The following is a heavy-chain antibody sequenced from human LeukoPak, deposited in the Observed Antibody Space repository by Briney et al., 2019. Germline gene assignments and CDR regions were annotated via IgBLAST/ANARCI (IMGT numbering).Heavy chain of an antibody. J-gene: IGHJ4*02. Sequence: ASVKVSCKASGYSFSSHDINWVRQATGQGLEWMGWINPNSGGTNYAQKFQGRVTMTRDTSISTAYMELSRLRSDDTAVYYCARGGYCSGGSCYSVNNFDYWGQGTLVTVSS. D-gene: IGHD2-15*01. V-gene: IGHV1-2*02. CDR3: ARGGYCSGGSCYSVNNFDY. CDR1: GYSFSSHD. CDR2: INPNSGGT.